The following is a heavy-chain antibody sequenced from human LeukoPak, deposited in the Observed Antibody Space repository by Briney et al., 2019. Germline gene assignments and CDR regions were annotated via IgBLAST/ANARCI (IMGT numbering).Heavy chain of an antibody. CDR1: GYTFTGYY. Sequence: PSVKVSCKASGYTFTGYYMHWVRHAPGQGLEWMGWINPNSGDTNYAQKFQGRVTMTRDTSISTAYMELSRLRSDETAVYYCARVLEPTGTVDYWGQGTLVTVSS. CDR2: INPNSGDT. D-gene: IGHD1-1*01. CDR3: ARVLEPTGTVDY. V-gene: IGHV1-2*02. J-gene: IGHJ4*02.